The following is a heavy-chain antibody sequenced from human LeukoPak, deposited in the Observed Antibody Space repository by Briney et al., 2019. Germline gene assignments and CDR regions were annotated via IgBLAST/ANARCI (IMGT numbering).Heavy chain of an antibody. D-gene: IGHD1-1*01. V-gene: IGHV3-21*01. CDR1: GITFSNYN. Sequence: GGSLRLSCAAPGITFSNYNMNWVRQAPGKGLEWISSITSSSSYTFYADLVKGRFTISRDNAKNSLYLQMNSLRVEDTAIYYCARDPYNGAYSEGYYYYYMDVWGKGTTVTVSS. CDR3: ARDPYNGAYSEGYYYYYMDV. J-gene: IGHJ6*03. CDR2: ITSSSSYT.